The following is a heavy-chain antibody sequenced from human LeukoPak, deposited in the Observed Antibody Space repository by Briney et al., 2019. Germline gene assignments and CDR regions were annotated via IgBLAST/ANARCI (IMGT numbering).Heavy chain of an antibody. CDR2: IIPIFGTA. V-gene: IGHV1-69*13. D-gene: IGHD5-18*01. CDR1: GGTFSSYA. CDR3: ARAGKGGGYSYGAICDY. Sequence: SVKVSCKASGGTFSSYAISWVRQAPGQGLEWMGGIIPIFGTANYAQKFQGRVTITADESTSTAYMELSSLRSDDTAVYYCARAGKGGGYSYGAICDYWGQGTLVTVSS. J-gene: IGHJ4*02.